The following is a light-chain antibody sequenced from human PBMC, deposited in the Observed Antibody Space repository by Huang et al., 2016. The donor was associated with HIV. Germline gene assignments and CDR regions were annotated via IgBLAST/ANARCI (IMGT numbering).Light chain of an antibody. CDR3: QQYNSWPPIT. J-gene: IGKJ5*01. Sequence: EIVMTQSPATLSVSPGERATLSCRASQSINSHLAWDQQQPGQAPRLLLYGASTRATGVPARFSGSGSGTEFTLNISNLQSEDFAVYYCQQYNSWPPITFGQGTRLEI. V-gene: IGKV3-15*01. CDR2: GAS. CDR1: QSINSH.